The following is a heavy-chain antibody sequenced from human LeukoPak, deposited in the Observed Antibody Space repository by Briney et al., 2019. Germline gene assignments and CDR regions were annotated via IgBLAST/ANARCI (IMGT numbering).Heavy chain of an antibody. Sequence: PGGSLRLSCAASGFTFDDYAMHWVRQAPGKGLEWVSLISGDGGSTYYADSVKGRFTISRDNSKNSLYLQMSSLRTEDTALYYCAKDSGYDGYFDYWGQGTLVTVSS. CDR3: AKDSGYDGYFDY. D-gene: IGHD5-12*01. V-gene: IGHV3-43*02. CDR2: ISGDGGST. CDR1: GFTFDDYA. J-gene: IGHJ4*02.